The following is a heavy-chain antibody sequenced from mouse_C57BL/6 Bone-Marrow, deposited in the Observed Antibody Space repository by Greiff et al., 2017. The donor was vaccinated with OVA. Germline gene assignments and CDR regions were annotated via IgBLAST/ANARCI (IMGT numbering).Heavy chain of an antibody. CDR1: GFTFSSYG. Sequence: EVQVVESGGDLVKPGGSLKLSCAASGFTFSSYGMSWVRQTPDKRLEWVATISSGGSYTYYPDSVKGRFTISRDNAKNTLYLQMSSLKSEDTAMYYCARHRVTTVVADYWGQGTTLTVSS. V-gene: IGHV5-6*01. D-gene: IGHD1-1*01. CDR2: ISSGGSYT. J-gene: IGHJ2*01. CDR3: ARHRVTTVVADY.